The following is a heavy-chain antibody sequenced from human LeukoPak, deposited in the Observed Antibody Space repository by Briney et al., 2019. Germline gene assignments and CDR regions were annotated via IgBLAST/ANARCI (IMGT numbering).Heavy chain of an antibody. CDR1: GGTFSSYA. Sequence: SVKVSCKASGGTFSSYAISWVRQAPGQGLEWMGGIIPIFGTANYAQKFQGRVTITADESTSTAYMELSSLRSEDTAAYYCAALTYYYDSSGYPRFDPWGQGTLVTVSS. J-gene: IGHJ5*02. D-gene: IGHD3-22*01. V-gene: IGHV1-69*13. CDR2: IIPIFGTA. CDR3: AALTYYYDSSGYPRFDP.